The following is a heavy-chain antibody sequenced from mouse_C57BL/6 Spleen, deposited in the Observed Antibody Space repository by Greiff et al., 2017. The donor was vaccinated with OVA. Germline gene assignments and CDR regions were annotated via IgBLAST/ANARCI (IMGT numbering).Heavy chain of an antibody. CDR2: INPNYGTT. CDR3: ARGEEGGYFDD. Sequence: EVQVVESGPELVKPGASVKISCKASGYSFTNYNMNWVKQSNGKSLEWIGVINPNYGTTSYNQKFKGKATLTVDQSSSTAYMQLNSLTSEDSAVYYCARGEEGGYFDDWGQGTTLTVSS. CDR1: GYSFTNYN. V-gene: IGHV1-39*01. J-gene: IGHJ2*01.